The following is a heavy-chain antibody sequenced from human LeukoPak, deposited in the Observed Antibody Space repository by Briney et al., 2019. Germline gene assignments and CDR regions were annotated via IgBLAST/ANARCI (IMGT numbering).Heavy chain of an antibody. CDR2: ISGSGGST. D-gene: IGHD4-17*01. J-gene: IGHJ4*02. V-gene: IGHV3-23*01. CDR3: ASRHYDFGYY. CDR1: GFTFSSYA. Sequence: GGSLRLSCAASGFTFSSYAMSWVRQAPGKGLEWVSAISGSGGSTYYADSVKGRFTISRDNSKNTLYLQMNSLRAEDTAIYYCASRHYDFGYYWGQGTLVTVSS.